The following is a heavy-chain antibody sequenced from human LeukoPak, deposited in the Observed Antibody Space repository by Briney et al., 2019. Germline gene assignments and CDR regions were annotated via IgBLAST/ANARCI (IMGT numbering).Heavy chain of an antibody. D-gene: IGHD1-7*01. V-gene: IGHV4-59*08. Sequence: SETLSLTCTVSGGSISSYYWSWIRQPPGKGLEWIGYIYYSGSTNYNPSLKSRVTISVDTSKNQFSLKLSSVTAADTAVYYCARVITGTTPAFDIWGQGTMVTVSS. CDR3: ARVITGTTPAFDI. CDR2: IYYSGST. J-gene: IGHJ3*02. CDR1: GGSISSYY.